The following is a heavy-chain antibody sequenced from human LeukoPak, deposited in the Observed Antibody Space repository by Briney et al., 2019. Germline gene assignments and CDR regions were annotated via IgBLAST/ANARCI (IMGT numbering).Heavy chain of an antibody. CDR3: ARGGWLQSSLWYYFDY. Sequence: GGSLRLSCAASGFTFNTYTMNWVRQAPGKGLEWVSVIYSGGSTYYADSVKGRFTISRDNSKNTLYLQMNSLRAEDTAVYYCARGGWLQSSLWYYFDYWGRGTLVTVSS. CDR1: GFTFNTYT. CDR2: IYSGGST. D-gene: IGHD5-24*01. V-gene: IGHV3-53*01. J-gene: IGHJ4*02.